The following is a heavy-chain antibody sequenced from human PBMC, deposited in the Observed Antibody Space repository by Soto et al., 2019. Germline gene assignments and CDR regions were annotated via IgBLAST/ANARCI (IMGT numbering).Heavy chain of an antibody. V-gene: IGHV1-2*04. Sequence: VASVKVFCKASGYTFTGYYMHWVRQAPGQGLEWMGWINPNSGGTNYAQKFQGWVTMTRDTSISTAYMELSRLRSDDTAVYYCARSVDSGSFDYWGQGTLVTVSS. CDR3: ARSVDSGSFDY. D-gene: IGHD1-26*01. J-gene: IGHJ4*02. CDR1: GYTFTGYY. CDR2: INPNSGGT.